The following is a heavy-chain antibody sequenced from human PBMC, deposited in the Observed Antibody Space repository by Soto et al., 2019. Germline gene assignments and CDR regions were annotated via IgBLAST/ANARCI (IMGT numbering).Heavy chain of an antibody. D-gene: IGHD1-26*01. V-gene: IGHV4-34*10. CDR3: ARSWELPNPGWFDP. J-gene: IGHJ5*02. Sequence: SETLSLTCAVYGGSFSGYYWSWIRQPPGKGLEWIGEINHSGSTNYNPSLKSRVTISADKSISTAYLQWSSLKASDTAMYYCARSWELPNPGWFDPWGRGTLVTVSS. CDR2: INHSGST. CDR1: GGSFSGYY.